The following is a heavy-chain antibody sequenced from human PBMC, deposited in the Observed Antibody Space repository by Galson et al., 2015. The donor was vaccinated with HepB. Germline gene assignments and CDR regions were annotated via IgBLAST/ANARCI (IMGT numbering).Heavy chain of an antibody. V-gene: IGHV3-7*04. CDR3: ARATATIDY. CDR1: GFTFGKSW. D-gene: IGHD5-12*01. J-gene: IGHJ4*02. Sequence: SLRLSCAAPGFTFGKSWMSWVRQAPGKGLEWVGNIKEDGSETYFVDSVKGRFTMSRDNARSSLYLQMNSLTAEDTAVYYCARATATIDYWGQGTLVTVSS. CDR2: IKEDGSET.